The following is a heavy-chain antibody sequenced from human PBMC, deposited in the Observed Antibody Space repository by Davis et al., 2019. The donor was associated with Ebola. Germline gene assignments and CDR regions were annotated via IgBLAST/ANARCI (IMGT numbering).Heavy chain of an antibody. Sequence: GESLKISCAASGFTFSGSAIHWVRQASGKGLEWVGRFRSKANSYATAYAASVKGRFTISRDDSKNTAYLQMNSLKTEDTAVYYCTVTVTTLDYWGQGTLVTVSS. D-gene: IGHD4-17*01. CDR1: GFTFSGSA. CDR2: FRSKANSYAT. V-gene: IGHV3-73*01. J-gene: IGHJ4*02. CDR3: TVTVTTLDY.